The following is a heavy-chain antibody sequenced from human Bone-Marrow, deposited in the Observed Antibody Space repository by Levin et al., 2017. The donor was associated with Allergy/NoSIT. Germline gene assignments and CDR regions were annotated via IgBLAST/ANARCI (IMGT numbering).Heavy chain of an antibody. D-gene: IGHD3-3*01. V-gene: IGHV3-23*01. J-gene: IGHJ4*02. CDR3: AKDVFGLRFLGYFDY. CDR2: ISGSGGST. Sequence: GGSLRLSCAASGFTFSSYAMSWVRQAPGKGLEWVSAISGSGGSTYYADSVKGRFTISRDNSKNTLYLQMNSLRAEDTAVYYCAKDVFGLRFLGYFDYWGQGTLVTVSS. CDR1: GFTFSSYA.